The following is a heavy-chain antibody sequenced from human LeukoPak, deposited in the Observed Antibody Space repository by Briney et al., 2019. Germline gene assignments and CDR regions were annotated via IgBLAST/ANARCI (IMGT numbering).Heavy chain of an antibody. CDR3: ARDNYDILSYYYYGMDV. J-gene: IGHJ6*02. V-gene: IGHV4-61*01. D-gene: IGHD3-9*01. CDR2: IYYSGST. CDR1: GGSISSGSYY. Sequence: PSETLSLTCAVSGGSISSGSYYWSWIRQPPGKGLEWIGYIYYSGSTNYNPSLKSRVTISVDTSKNQFSLKLSSVTAADTAVYYCARDNYDILSYYYYGMDVWGQGTTVTVSS.